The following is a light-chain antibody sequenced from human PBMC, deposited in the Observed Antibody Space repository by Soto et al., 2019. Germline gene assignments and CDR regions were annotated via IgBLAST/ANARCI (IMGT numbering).Light chain of an antibody. CDR2: GNS. CDR1: SSNIGAGYD. Sequence: QSVQTQPPSVSGAPGQRVTISCTGSSSNIGAGYDVHWYQQLPGTAPKLLIYGNSNRPSGVPDRFSGSKSGTSASLAITGLQAEDEADYYCQSYDSSLSGSVFGGETKLTVL. J-gene: IGLJ3*02. CDR3: QSYDSSLSGSV. V-gene: IGLV1-40*01.